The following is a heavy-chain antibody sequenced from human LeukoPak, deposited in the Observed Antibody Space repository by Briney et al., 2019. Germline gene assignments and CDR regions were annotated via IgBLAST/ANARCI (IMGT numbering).Heavy chain of an antibody. CDR3: ARVTLSVLRYFDWLFLNFDY. Sequence: GGSLRLSCAASGFTFSSYWMSWVRQAPGKGLEWAANIKQDGSEKYYVDSVKGRFTISRDNAKNSLYLQMNSLRAEDTAVYYCARVTLSVLRYFDWLFLNFDYWGQGTLVTVSS. J-gene: IGHJ4*02. CDR2: IKQDGSEK. V-gene: IGHV3-7*01. CDR1: GFTFSSYW. D-gene: IGHD3-9*01.